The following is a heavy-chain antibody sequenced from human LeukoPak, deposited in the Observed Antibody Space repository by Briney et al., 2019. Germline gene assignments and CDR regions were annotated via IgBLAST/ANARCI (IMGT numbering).Heavy chain of an antibody. CDR2: ISGSGGST. D-gene: IGHD6-13*01. Sequence: GGSLGLSCAASGFTFSSYAMSWVRQAPGKGLEWVSAISGSGGSTYYADSVKGRFTISRDNSKNTLYLQMNSLRAEDTAVYYCAKSSSRYYYYYGMDVWGKGTTVTVSS. V-gene: IGHV3-23*01. J-gene: IGHJ6*04. CDR3: AKSSSRYYYYYGMDV. CDR1: GFTFSSYA.